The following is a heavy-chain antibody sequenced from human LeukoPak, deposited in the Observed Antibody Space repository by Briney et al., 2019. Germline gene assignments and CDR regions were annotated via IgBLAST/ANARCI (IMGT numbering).Heavy chain of an antibody. Sequence: GGSLRLSCAASGFTFSSYAMSWVRQAPGKGLEWVSAISGGSTYYAESVKGRFTISRDNSKNTLYLQMNSLRAEDTTVYYCASGSITMIVYYFDYWGQGTLVTVSS. CDR3: ASGSITMIVYYFDY. D-gene: IGHD3-22*01. CDR2: ISGGST. V-gene: IGHV3-23*01. CDR1: GFTFSSYA. J-gene: IGHJ4*02.